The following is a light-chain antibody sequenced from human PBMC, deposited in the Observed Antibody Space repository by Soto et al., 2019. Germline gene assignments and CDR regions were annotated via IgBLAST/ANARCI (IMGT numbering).Light chain of an antibody. J-gene: IGLJ3*02. CDR3: SSYTSSSSLV. CDR1: SSDVGVYNY. V-gene: IGLV2-14*01. Sequence: QAVVTQPASVSGSPGQSITISCTETSSDVGVYNYVSWYQQHPGKAPKLMIYEVNNRPSGVSNRFSGSKSGNTASLTISGLQAEDEADYYCSSYTSSSSLVFGGGTKLTVL. CDR2: EVN.